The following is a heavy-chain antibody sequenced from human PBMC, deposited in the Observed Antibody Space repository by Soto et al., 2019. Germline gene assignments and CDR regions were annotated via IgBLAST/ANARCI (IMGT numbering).Heavy chain of an antibody. D-gene: IGHD1-7*01. CDR1: GGSFTSNNW. J-gene: IGHJ4*02. Sequence: QVQLQESGPGLVKPSGTLSLTCAVSGGSFTSNNWWTWVRQPPGQGLEWIGEIYRTGSTNYNPSLKSRVHISLDKSENQFSLKVTSLTAADTAVYYCASRDPGTSVDYWGQGTLVTVSS. CDR3: ASRDPGTSVDY. V-gene: IGHV4-4*02. CDR2: IYRTGST.